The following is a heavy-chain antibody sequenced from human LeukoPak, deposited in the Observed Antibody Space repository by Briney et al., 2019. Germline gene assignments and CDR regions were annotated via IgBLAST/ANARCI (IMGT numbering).Heavy chain of an antibody. CDR1: GFTLSGYG. J-gene: IGHJ4*02. Sequence: GRSLRLSCAASGFTLSGYGMHWVRQPQGEGLEWVAVISHDGSKKYSAESVKGRFTISRDNSKNTLYLQMNSLRAEDTAVYYCARANGQLWTTPDYWGQGTLVTISS. CDR3: ARANGQLWTTPDY. CDR2: ISHDGSKK. V-gene: IGHV3-30*03. D-gene: IGHD5-18*01.